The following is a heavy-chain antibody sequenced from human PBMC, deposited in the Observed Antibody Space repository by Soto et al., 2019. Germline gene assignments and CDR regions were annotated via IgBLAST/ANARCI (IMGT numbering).Heavy chain of an antibody. Sequence: ASVKVSCKASGYTFTSYAMHWVRQAPGQRLEWMGWINAGNGNTKYSQKFQGRVTITRDTSASTAYMELSSLRSEDTAVYYCARAPYYDFWSGYYTGWYFDYWGQGTLVTVSS. D-gene: IGHD3-3*01. CDR3: ARAPYYDFWSGYYTGWYFDY. V-gene: IGHV1-3*01. J-gene: IGHJ4*02. CDR2: INAGNGNT. CDR1: GYTFTSYA.